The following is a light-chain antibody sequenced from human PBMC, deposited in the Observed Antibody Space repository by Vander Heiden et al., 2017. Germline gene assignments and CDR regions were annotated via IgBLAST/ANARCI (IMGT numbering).Light chain of an antibody. V-gene: IGKV1-39*01. J-gene: IGKJ4*01. CDR1: QSISSY. Sequence: DIQMTQSTSSLSASVGDRVTITCRASQSISSYLNWYQQKPGKAPKLLIYAASSLQSGVPSRFSGSGSGTDFTPTISRLQPEDFATYYCQQSDSTPNTFGGGTKVEIK. CDR2: AAS. CDR3: QQSDSTPNT.